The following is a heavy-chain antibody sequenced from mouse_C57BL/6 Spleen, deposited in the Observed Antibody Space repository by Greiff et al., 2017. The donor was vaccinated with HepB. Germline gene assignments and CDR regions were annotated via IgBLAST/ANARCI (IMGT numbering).Heavy chain of an antibody. CDR1: GFTFSDYY. D-gene: IGHD1-1*01. CDR3: ARDHYYGSTDWYFDV. J-gene: IGHJ1*03. CDR2: INYDGSST. Sequence: EVQVVESEGGLVQPGSSMKLSCTASGFTFSDYYMAWVRQVPEKGLEWVANINYDGSSTYYLDSLKSRFIISRDNAKNILYLQMISLQSEDTATYYCARDHYYGSTDWYFDVWGTGTTVTVSS. V-gene: IGHV5-16*01.